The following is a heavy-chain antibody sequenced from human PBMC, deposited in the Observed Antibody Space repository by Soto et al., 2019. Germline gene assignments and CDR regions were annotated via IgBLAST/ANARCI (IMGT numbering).Heavy chain of an antibody. V-gene: IGHV3-23*01. Sequence: GGSLRLSCAASGFTFSSYAMSWVRQAPGKGLEWVSAISGSGGSTYYADSVKGRFTISRDNSKNTLYLQMNSLRAEDTAVYYCAKEGYSGYGDCSGGSCYHDYWGQGTLVTVSS. CDR3: AKEGYSGYGDCSGGSCYHDY. CDR2: ISGSGGST. J-gene: IGHJ4*02. CDR1: GFTFSSYA. D-gene: IGHD2-15*01.